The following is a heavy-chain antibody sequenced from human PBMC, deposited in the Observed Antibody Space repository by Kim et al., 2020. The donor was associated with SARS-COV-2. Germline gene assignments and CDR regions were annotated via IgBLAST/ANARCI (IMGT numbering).Heavy chain of an antibody. J-gene: IGHJ4*02. Sequence: GGSLRLSCVASGFTFTSRAMSWVRQSPVKGLEWVASINNGGNPYYANSVKGRFTISRDITKDTTYLQMNSLRADDTALYYCAKDHPSNGWPAFDSWGQGT. CDR2: INNGGNP. D-gene: IGHD6-19*01. V-gene: IGHV3-23*01. CDR3: AKDHPSNGWPAFDS. CDR1: GFTFTSRA.